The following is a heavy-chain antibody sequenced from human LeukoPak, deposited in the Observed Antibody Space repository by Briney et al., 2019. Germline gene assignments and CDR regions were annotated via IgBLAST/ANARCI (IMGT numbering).Heavy chain of an antibody. Sequence: GGSLRLSCAASGFTVSSNYMSWVRQAPGKGLEWASVIYSGGSTYYVDSVKGRFTISRDNSKNTLYLQMNSLRAEDTAVYYCARAYSNYVDFDYWGQGTLVTVSS. J-gene: IGHJ4*02. CDR3: ARAYSNYVDFDY. D-gene: IGHD4-11*01. CDR1: GFTVSSNY. V-gene: IGHV3-66*02. CDR2: IYSGGST.